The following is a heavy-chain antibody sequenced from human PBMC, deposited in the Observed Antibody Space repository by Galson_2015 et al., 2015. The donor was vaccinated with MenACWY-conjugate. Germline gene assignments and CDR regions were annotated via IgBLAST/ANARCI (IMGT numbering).Heavy chain of an antibody. CDR2: IYWDDDK. J-gene: IGHJ4*02. D-gene: IGHD3-3*01. CDR3: AHTGFTGDFWSGYSSNFDY. CDR1: GFSLSTSGVG. Sequence: PALVKPTQTLTLTCTSSGFSLSTSGVGVGWIRQPPGKALEWLALIYWDDDKRYSPSPKSRLTITKDTSKNQVVLTMTNMDPVDTATYYCAHTGFTGDFWSGYSSNFDYWGQGTLVTVSS. V-gene: IGHV2-5*02.